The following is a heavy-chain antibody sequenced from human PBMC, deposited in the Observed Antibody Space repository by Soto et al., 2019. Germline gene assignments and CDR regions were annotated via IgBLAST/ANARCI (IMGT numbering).Heavy chain of an antibody. CDR2: IRGDGGYT. J-gene: IGHJ4*02. CDR1: GFTFSSYW. D-gene: IGHD4-17*01. V-gene: IGHV3-74*01. Sequence: GGSLRLSRAASGFTFSSYWMHWVRQAPGKGLVHVSRIRGDGGYTDHAESVKGRFTISRDNAKNTPYLQMNSLRVEDTAVYYCGRDHYGFNSIDYWGQGTLVTVSS. CDR3: GRDHYGFNSIDY.